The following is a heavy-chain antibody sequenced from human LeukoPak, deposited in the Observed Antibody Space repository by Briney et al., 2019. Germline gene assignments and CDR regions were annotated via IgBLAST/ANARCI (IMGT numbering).Heavy chain of an antibody. D-gene: IGHD3-22*01. Sequence: GGSLRLSCAASGFTFSSYTMNWVRQAPGKGLELVSAISGSGGSTYYADSVKGRFTISRDNSKNTLYLQMNSLRAEDTAVYYCAKGDSSGYSFDYWGQGTLVTVSS. CDR3: AKGDSSGYSFDY. J-gene: IGHJ4*02. CDR2: ISGSGGST. V-gene: IGHV3-23*01. CDR1: GFTFSSYT.